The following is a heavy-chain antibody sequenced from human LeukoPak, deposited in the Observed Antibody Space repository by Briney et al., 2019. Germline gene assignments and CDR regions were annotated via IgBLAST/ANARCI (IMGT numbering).Heavy chain of an antibody. V-gene: IGHV1-18*01. D-gene: IGHD3-22*01. CDR1: GYTFTSYG. Sequence: ASVKVSSKASGYTFTSYGISWVRQAPGQGLEWMGWISAYNGNTNYAQKLQGRVSMTTDTSSSTAYMELRSLRSDDTAVYYCAREGYYDSSGYYSSFFSDYWGQGTLVTVSS. J-gene: IGHJ4*02. CDR3: AREGYYDSSGYYSSFFSDY. CDR2: ISAYNGNT.